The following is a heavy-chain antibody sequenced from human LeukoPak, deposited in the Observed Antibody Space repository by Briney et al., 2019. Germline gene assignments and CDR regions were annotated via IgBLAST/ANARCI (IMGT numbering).Heavy chain of an antibody. D-gene: IGHD4-17*01. J-gene: IGHJ6*03. CDR1: GGSISSYY. CDR3: ATTGDYYYYYMDV. V-gene: IGHV4-34*01. Sequence: PSETLSLTCTVSGGSISSYYWSWIRQPPGKGLEWIGEINHSGSTNYNPSLKSRVTISVDTSKNQFSLKLSSVTAADTAVYYCATTGDYYYYYMDVWGKGTTVTISS. CDR2: INHSGST.